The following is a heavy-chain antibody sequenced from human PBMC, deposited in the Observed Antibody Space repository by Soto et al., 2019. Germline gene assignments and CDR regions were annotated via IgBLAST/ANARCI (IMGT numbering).Heavy chain of an antibody. Sequence: GASVKVSCKASGYTFTSYGISWVRQAPGQGLEWMGIINPSGGSTTYAQKFQGRVTMTRDTSTSTVYMELSSLRSEDPAVFYCARKGIIGSYGAFDIWGQGTRVTVSS. CDR1: GYTFTSYG. CDR2: INPSGGST. J-gene: IGHJ3*02. D-gene: IGHD2-15*01. V-gene: IGHV1-46*03. CDR3: ARKGIIGSYGAFDI.